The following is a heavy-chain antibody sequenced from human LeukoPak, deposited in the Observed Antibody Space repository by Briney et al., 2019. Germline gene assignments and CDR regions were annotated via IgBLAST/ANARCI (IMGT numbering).Heavy chain of an antibody. CDR2: IFYSGST. CDR1: GGSISTSNYY. V-gene: IGHV4-39*01. CDR3: ARQQRYSYGYGY. Sequence: PSETLSLTCTVSGGSISTSNYYWGWVRQPPGKGLEWIGNIFYSGSTYYSPSLKSRVTISLDTSRNQFSLKLSSVTAADTAVYYCARQQRYSYGYGYWGQGTLVTVSS. J-gene: IGHJ4*02. D-gene: IGHD5-18*01.